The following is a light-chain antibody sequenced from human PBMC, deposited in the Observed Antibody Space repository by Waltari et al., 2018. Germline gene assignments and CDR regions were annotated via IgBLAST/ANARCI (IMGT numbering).Light chain of an antibody. CDR3: RQYYSRRT. J-gene: IGKJ1*01. Sequence: DIVMTQSPDSLAVSLGERVTINCKSSQSLLYNSNDKNYLAWYQQKPGQPPKLLFYWASTRHSGVPDRFSGSGSATDFTLTISSLQAEDVAVYYCRQYYSRRTFGQGTRVEIK. V-gene: IGKV4-1*01. CDR1: QSLLYNSNDKNY. CDR2: WAS.